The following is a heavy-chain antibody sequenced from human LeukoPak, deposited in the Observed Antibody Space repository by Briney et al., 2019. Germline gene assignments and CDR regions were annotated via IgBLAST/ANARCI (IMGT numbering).Heavy chain of an antibody. CDR1: GGSFCGYY. J-gene: IGHJ4*02. V-gene: IGHV4-34*01. Sequence: SETLSLTCAVYGGSFCGYYWNWIRQPPGKGVEWIGEINHSGSTNYNPSLKSRVTISVDTSKNQSSLKLGSVTAADTAVYYCASLGHVRATRFYYFDYWGQGTLVTVSS. CDR3: ASLGHVRATRFYYFDY. D-gene: IGHD1-26*01. CDR2: INHSGST.